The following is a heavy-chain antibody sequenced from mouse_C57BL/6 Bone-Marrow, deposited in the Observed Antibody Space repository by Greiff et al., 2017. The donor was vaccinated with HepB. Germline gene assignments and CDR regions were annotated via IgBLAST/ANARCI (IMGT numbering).Heavy chain of an antibody. Sequence: QVQLQQPGAELVKPGASVKLSCKASGYTFTSYWMHWVKQSPGQGLEWIGMIHPNSGSTNYNEKFKSKATLTVDKSSSTAYMQLSSLTSEDSAVYYCGGGYYGNSWFAYWGQGTLVTVSA. CDR3: GGGYYGNSWFAY. J-gene: IGHJ3*01. V-gene: IGHV1-64*01. CDR2: IHPNSGST. CDR1: GYTFTSYW. D-gene: IGHD2-1*01.